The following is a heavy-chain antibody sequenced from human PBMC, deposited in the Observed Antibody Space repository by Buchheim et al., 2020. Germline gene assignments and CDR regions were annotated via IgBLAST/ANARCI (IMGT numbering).Heavy chain of an antibody. Sequence: EVQLVESGGGLVQPGGSLRLSCAASGFTFSTYEMNWVRQAPGRGLEWVSYISSGGCTIYYADSVKGRFTISRDNAKNSLYLQMHSLRAEDTAVYFCARFPGGHYFYGIDVWGQGTT. CDR1: GFTFSTYE. CDR2: ISSGGCTI. V-gene: IGHV3-48*03. J-gene: IGHJ6*02. CDR3: ARFPGGHYFYGIDV.